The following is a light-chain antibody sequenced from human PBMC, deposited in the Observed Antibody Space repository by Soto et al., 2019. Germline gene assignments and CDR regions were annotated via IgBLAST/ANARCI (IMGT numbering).Light chain of an antibody. V-gene: IGLV2-14*01. J-gene: IGLJ2*01. CDR3: SSHSSTNTRV. Sequence: QAVVTQPASVSGSRGQSITISCTGTNNDVGGYNYVSWYQHHPGKAPKLLIYEVTNRPSGISSRFSGSKSGNTASLTVSGLQAEDEADYYCSSHSSTNTRVFGGGTQLTVL. CDR1: NNDVGGYNY. CDR2: EVT.